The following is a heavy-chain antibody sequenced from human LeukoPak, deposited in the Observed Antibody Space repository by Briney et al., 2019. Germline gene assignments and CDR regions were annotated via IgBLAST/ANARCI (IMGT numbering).Heavy chain of an antibody. V-gene: IGHV4-31*03. D-gene: IGHD6-19*01. Sequence: PSETLSLTCTVSGGSISSGGYYWSWIRHHPGKGLEWIGYIYYSGSTYYNPSLKSRVTISVDTSKNQFSLKLSSVTAADTAVYYCARGIAVPGTGGYWYFDLWGRGTLVTVSS. J-gene: IGHJ2*01. CDR1: GGSISSGGYY. CDR2: IYYSGST. CDR3: ARGIAVPGTGGYWYFDL.